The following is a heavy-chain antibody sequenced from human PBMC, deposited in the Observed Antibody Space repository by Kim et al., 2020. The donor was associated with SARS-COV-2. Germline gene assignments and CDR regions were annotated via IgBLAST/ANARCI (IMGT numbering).Heavy chain of an antibody. J-gene: IGHJ4*02. CDR3: ARAPRGGVITLGGVISGGFDY. CDR1: GGSISSGGYY. Sequence: SETLSLTCTVSGGSISSGGYYYSWKRKHTNKGLEWIGYIYYSGSTYYNPSLKSRVTISVDTSKNQFSLKLSSVTAGDTAVYYCARAPRGGVITLGGVISGGFDYWGQGTLVTVSS. D-gene: IGHD3-16*02. V-gene: IGHV4-31*03. CDR2: IYYSGST.